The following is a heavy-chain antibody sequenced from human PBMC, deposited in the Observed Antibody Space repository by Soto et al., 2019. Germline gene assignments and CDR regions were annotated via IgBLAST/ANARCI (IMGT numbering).Heavy chain of an antibody. Sequence: QVQLVQSGAEVKQPGSSVKVSCKASGGTFSSYAISCVRQAPGQGLEWMGGIIPIFGTANYAQKFQGRVRITEEEAISTGYMGLSCLGAEDTAVSYCARSVLGGWFGQWGQGALVAVSA. J-gene: IGHJ5*02. CDR1: GGTFSSYA. V-gene: IGHV1-69*01. CDR3: ARSVLGGWFGQ. D-gene: IGHD2-8*01. CDR2: IIPIFGTA.